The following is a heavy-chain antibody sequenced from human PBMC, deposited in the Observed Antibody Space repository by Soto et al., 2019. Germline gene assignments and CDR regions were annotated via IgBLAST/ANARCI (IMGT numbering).Heavy chain of an antibody. D-gene: IGHD6-19*01. J-gene: IGHJ6*02. Sequence: ASVKVSCKASGYTFTSYGFGWVRQAPGQGLEWMGWISAYNGNTNYAQKLQGRVTMTRDTSISTAYMELSRLRSDDTAVYYFARDFGYSSGPTYYYGMDVWGQGTTVTVSS. CDR1: GYTFTSYG. CDR2: ISAYNGNT. CDR3: ARDFGYSSGPTYYYGMDV. V-gene: IGHV1-18*01.